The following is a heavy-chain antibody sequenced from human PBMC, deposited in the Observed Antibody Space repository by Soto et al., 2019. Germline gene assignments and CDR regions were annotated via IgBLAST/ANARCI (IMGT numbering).Heavy chain of an antibody. CDR2: INPNSGGT. D-gene: IGHD6-6*01. J-gene: IGHJ4*02. CDR3: ARPMYSSSSYFDY. CDR1: GYTFTGYY. Sequence: ASVKVSCKASGYTFTGYYMHWGRQAPGQGLEWMGWINPNSGGTNYAQKFQGWVTMTRDTSISTAYMELSRLRSDDTAVYYCARPMYSSSSYFDYWGQGTLVTVSS. V-gene: IGHV1-2*04.